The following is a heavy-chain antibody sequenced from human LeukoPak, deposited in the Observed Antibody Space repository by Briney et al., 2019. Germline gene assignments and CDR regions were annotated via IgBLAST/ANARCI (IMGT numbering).Heavy chain of an antibody. CDR2: ISSSSSYI. Sequence: GGFLRLSCAASGFTFSSYSMNWVRQAPGKGLEWVSSISSSSSYIYYADSVKGRFTISRDNAKNSLYLQMNSLRAEDTAVYYCARDHYDSSGYYYFDYWGQGTLVTVSS. J-gene: IGHJ4*02. CDR3: ARDHYDSSGYYYFDY. D-gene: IGHD3-22*01. CDR1: GFTFSSYS. V-gene: IGHV3-21*01.